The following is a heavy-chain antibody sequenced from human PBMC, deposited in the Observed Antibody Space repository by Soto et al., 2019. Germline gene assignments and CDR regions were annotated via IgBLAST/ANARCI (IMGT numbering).Heavy chain of an antibody. CDR2: IYHSGTA. J-gene: IGHJ4*02. V-gene: IGHV4-4*02. Sequence: QVQLQESGPGLVKPSGTLSLTCAVSGASISDNNWWSWVRQPPGKGLEWIGEIYHSGTANYSPSLNSRVTISLDKFKNQISLQLSSVIAADSAVYYCARHIGVPGTRGFDYWGQGTLVTVSS. D-gene: IGHD6-19*01. CDR1: GASISDNNW. CDR3: ARHIGVPGTRGFDY.